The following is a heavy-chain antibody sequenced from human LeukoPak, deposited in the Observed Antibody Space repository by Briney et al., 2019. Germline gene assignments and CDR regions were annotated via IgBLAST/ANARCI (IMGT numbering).Heavy chain of an antibody. Sequence: GGSPRLSCAASGFTFSSYGMHWVRQAPGKGLEWVAVISYDGSNKYYADSVKGRFTISRDNSKNTLYLQMNSLRAEDTAVYYCAKVAARQTYYFDYWGQGTLVTVSS. V-gene: IGHV3-30*18. CDR2: ISYDGSNK. J-gene: IGHJ4*02. CDR3: AKVAARQTYYFDY. CDR1: GFTFSSYG. D-gene: IGHD6-6*01.